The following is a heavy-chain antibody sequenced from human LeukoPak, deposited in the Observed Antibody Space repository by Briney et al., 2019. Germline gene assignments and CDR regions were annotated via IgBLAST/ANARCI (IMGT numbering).Heavy chain of an antibody. CDR3: ARSTGPIDY. V-gene: IGHV6-1*01. Sequence: SQTLSLTCAISGDSVSSNSAAWNWIRQSPSRGLEWLGRTYYRSKWYTYYAASVKSRIAINRDTSRNQFSLQLNSVTPEDTAVYYCARSTGPIDYWGQGTLVTVSS. CDR1: GDSVSSNSAA. CDR2: TYYRSKWYT. D-gene: IGHD1-1*01. J-gene: IGHJ4*02.